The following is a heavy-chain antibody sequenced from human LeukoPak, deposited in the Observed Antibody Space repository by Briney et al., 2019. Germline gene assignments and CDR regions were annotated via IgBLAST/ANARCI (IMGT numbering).Heavy chain of an antibody. CDR3: AKSIAVAGRGYDY. CDR1: GFTFSSYA. D-gene: IGHD6-19*01. Sequence: GGSLRLSCAASGFTFSSYAMHWVRQAPGKGLEWVAVISYDGSNKYYADSVKGRFTISRDNSKNTLYLQMNSLRAEDTAVYYCAKSIAVAGRGYDYWGQGTLVTVSS. CDR2: ISYDGSNK. J-gene: IGHJ4*02. V-gene: IGHV3-30-3*02.